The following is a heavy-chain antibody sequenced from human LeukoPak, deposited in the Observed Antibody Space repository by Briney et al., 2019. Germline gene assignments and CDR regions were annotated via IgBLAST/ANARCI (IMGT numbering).Heavy chain of an antibody. D-gene: IGHD4-17*01. J-gene: IGHJ4*02. Sequence: GGSLRLSCAASGFTFSSYAMHWVRQAPGKGLEWVAVISYDGSNKYCADSVKGRFTISRDNSKNTLYLQMNSLRAEDTAVYYCARDRAMTTVTTGLGWGIDYWGQGTLVTVSS. CDR2: ISYDGSNK. CDR1: GFTFSSYA. CDR3: ARDRAMTTVTTGLGWGIDY. V-gene: IGHV3-30*04.